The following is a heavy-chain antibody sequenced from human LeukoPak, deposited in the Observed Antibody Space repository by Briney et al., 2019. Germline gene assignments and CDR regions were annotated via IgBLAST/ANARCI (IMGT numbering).Heavy chain of an antibody. J-gene: IGHJ3*02. CDR2: LNNDGSST. Sequence: PGGSLRLSCAASGFTFSSYWMHWVRQAPGKRLVWVSRLNNDGSSTNYADSVKGRFTISRDNAKNTLYLQMNSLRAEDTAVYYCARIAWDAFDIWGQGTMVTVSS. D-gene: IGHD2-15*01. CDR3: ARIAWDAFDI. V-gene: IGHV3-74*01. CDR1: GFTFSSYW.